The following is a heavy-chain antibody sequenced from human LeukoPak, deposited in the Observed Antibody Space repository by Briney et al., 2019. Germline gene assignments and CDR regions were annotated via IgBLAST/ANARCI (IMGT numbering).Heavy chain of an antibody. D-gene: IGHD3-22*01. J-gene: IGHJ4*02. CDR1: GFSLSTGGVG. CDR2: IYWDDDK. CDR3: AHRLVGYYAASGFSPPFDC. Sequence: SGPTLVKPTQTLTLTCTFSGFSLSTGGVGVGWIRQPPGKALEWLALIYWDDDKRYTPSLKSTLTITKDTSKNQVGLTLSNMYPVDTATHYCAHRLVGYYAASGFSPPFDCWGQGTLVTVSS. V-gene: IGHV2-5*02.